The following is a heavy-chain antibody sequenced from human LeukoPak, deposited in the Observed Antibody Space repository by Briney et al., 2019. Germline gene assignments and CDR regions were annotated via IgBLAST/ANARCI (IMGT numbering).Heavy chain of an antibody. Sequence: SQTLSLTCTVSGGSISSGDYYWSWIRQPPGKGLEWIGEINHSRSTNYNPSLKSRVTISVDTSKNQFSLKLSSVTAADTAVYYCARGVSVTIFGVVTITQNWFDPWGQGTLVTVSS. V-gene: IGHV4-30-4*08. CDR1: GGSISSGDYY. CDR2: INHSRST. J-gene: IGHJ5*02. D-gene: IGHD3-3*01. CDR3: ARGVSVTIFGVVTITQNWFDP.